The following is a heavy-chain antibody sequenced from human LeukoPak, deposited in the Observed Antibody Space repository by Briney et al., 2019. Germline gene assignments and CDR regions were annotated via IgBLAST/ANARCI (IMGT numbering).Heavy chain of an antibody. J-gene: IGHJ4*02. D-gene: IGHD3-22*01. CDR1: GFTFSSYA. V-gene: IGHV3-23*01. Sequence: GGSLRLSCAASGFTFSSYAMSWVRQAPGKGLEWVSAISGSGATTYYADSVKGRFTISRDKSNNTLYLQMNSLRAEDTAVYYCAKRLYDSSGYYPFDYWGQGTLVTVSS. CDR3: AKRLYDSSGYYPFDY. CDR2: ISGSGATT.